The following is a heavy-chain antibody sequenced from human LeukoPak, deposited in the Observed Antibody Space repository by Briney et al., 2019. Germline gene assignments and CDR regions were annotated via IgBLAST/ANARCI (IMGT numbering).Heavy chain of an antibody. D-gene: IGHD6-13*01. J-gene: IGHJ6*03. CDR3: ARLRQYSSSWYSPHYYYYYMDV. CDR1: GGSFSGYY. V-gene: IGHV4-34*01. CDR2: IKHSGST. Sequence: PSETLSLTCAVDGGSFSGYYWSWIRQPPGKGLEWIGEIKHSGSTNYNPSLKGRVTISVDTSKNQFSLKLSSVTPADTAVYYCARLRQYSSSWYSPHYYYYYMDVWGKGTTVTISS.